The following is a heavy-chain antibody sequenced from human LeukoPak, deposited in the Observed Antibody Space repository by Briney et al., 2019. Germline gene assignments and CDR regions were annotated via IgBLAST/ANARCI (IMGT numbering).Heavy chain of an antibody. J-gene: IGHJ4*02. V-gene: IGHV3-72*01. CDR2: TGKKAHGSTT. Sequence: GSSLRLSCAVSGFIVSDHYMDWVRQTPGKGLEWVGRTGKKAHGSTTEYAASVRGRFTISRDDSRNSLYLQMNSLKAEDTAVYYCATRLYTDRGIDNWGQGTLVTVSS. CDR1: GFIVSDHY. D-gene: IGHD1-14*01. CDR3: ATRLYTDRGIDN.